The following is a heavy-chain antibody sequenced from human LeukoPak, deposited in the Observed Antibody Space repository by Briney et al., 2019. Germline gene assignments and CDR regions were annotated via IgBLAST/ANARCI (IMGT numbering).Heavy chain of an antibody. CDR3: ARTRRASGGWFFDY. J-gene: IGHJ4*02. D-gene: IGHD3-10*01. V-gene: IGHV1-69*01. CDR1: GGTFSSYA. CDR2: IIPIFGTA. Sequence: GASVKVSCKASGGTFSSYAISWVRQAPGQGLEWMGGIIPIFGTANYAQKFQGRVTTTADESTSTAYMELSSLRSEDTAVYYCARTRRASGGWFFDYWGQGTLVTVSS.